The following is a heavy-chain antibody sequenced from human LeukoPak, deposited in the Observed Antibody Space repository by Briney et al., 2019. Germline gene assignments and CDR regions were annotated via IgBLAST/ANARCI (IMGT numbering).Heavy chain of an antibody. Sequence: SETLSLTCTVSGGSISSYYWSWIRQPPGRGLEWIGYIYFNGYTNYSPSLKSRVTISVDTSKNQFSLKLSSVTAADTAVYYCARGGSGWATVDYWGQGTLVTVSS. CDR2: IYFNGYT. J-gene: IGHJ4*02. D-gene: IGHD6-19*01. CDR1: GGSISSYY. CDR3: ARGGSGWATVDY. V-gene: IGHV4-59*01.